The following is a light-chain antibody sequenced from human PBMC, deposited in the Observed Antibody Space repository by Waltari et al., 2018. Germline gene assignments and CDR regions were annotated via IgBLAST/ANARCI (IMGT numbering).Light chain of an antibody. CDR2: GAS. CDR3: HQYTDGPPT. V-gene: IGKV3-15*01. J-gene: IGKJ1*01. CDR1: QSIDTK. Sequence: EVVKTQSPATLSVSPGERATLSCGASQSIDTKLAWYQQKPGRSPRLLIYGASTRASGIPARFSASGSGTEFTLIINSLQSEDFAVYYCHQYTDGPPTFGQGTRVEIK.